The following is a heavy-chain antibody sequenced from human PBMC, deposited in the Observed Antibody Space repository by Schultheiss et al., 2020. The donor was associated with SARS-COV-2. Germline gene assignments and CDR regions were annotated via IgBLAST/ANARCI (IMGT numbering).Heavy chain of an antibody. V-gene: IGHV4-34*01. Sequence: SETLSLTCAVYGGSFSGYYWSWIRQPPGKGLEWIGSIYHSGSTYYNPSLKSRVTISVDTSKNQFSLKLSSVTAADTAVYYCARGDLRGYSYGYDAFDIWGQGTMVTVSS. J-gene: IGHJ3*02. CDR3: ARGDLRGYSYGYDAFDI. D-gene: IGHD5-18*01. CDR1: GGSFSGYY. CDR2: IYHSGST.